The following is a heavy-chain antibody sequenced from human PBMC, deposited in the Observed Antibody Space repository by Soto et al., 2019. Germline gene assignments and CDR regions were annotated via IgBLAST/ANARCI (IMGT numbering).Heavy chain of an antibody. J-gene: IGHJ5*02. D-gene: IGHD2-2*01. CDR1: GGTFSSYA. V-gene: IGHV1-69*13. Sequence: AASVKVSCKASGGTFSSYAISWVRQAPGQGLEWMGGIIPIFGTANYAQKFQGRVTITADESTSTAYMELSSLRSEDTAVYYCASILLRYCSSTSCYLEKWFDPWGQGTLVTVSS. CDR2: IIPIFGTA. CDR3: ASILLRYCSSTSCYLEKWFDP.